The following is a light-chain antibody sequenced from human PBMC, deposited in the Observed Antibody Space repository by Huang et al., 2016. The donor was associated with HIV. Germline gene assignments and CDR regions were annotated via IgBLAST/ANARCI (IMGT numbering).Light chain of an antibody. CDR1: QSVSSN. CDR2: GAS. Sequence: EIVMTQSPATLSVSPGERATLSCRASQSVSSNLDWYQQKPGQAPRLLIYGASTRATGIPARFSGSGSGTEFTLTISSLQSEDFAVYYCQQYNNWHPLTFGGGTKVEIK. CDR3: QQYNNWHPLT. J-gene: IGKJ4*01. V-gene: IGKV3-15*01.